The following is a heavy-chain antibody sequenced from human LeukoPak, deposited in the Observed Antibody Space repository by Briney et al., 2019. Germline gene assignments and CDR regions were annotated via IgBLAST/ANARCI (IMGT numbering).Heavy chain of an antibody. D-gene: IGHD3-10*01. CDR2: IYHSGST. CDR3: ARGRRGFGEFHLNWFDP. V-gene: IGHV4-34*01. J-gene: IGHJ5*02. CDR1: GGSFSGYY. Sequence: PSETLSLTCAVYGGSFSGYYWSWIRQPPGKGLEWIGEIYHSGSTNYNPSLKSRVTISVDTSKNQFSLKLSSVTAADTAVYYCARGRRGFGEFHLNWFDPWGQGTLVTVSS.